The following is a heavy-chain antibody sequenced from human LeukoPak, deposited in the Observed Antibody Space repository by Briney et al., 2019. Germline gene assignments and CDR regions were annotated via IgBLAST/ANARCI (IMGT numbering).Heavy chain of an antibody. D-gene: IGHD3-3*02. Sequence: PSQTLSLTCTVSGGSISSGSYYWSWIRQPAGKGLEWIGRIYTSGSTNYNPSLKSRVTISVDTSKNQFSLKLSSVTAADTAVYYCARHFKSVGRYRQPFDLWGRGTLVTVSS. CDR3: ARHFKSVGRYRQPFDL. CDR1: GGSISSGSYY. CDR2: IYTSGST. V-gene: IGHV4-61*02. J-gene: IGHJ4*02.